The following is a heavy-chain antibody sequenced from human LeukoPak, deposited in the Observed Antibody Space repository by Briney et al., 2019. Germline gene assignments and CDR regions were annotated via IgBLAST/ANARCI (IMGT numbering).Heavy chain of an antibody. CDR1: GFTFTDYS. CDR3: ARERGGSYSFDY. CDR2: ISSSGSTI. D-gene: IGHD1-26*01. Sequence: PGGSLRLSCAASGFTFTDYSMSWVRQAPGKGLEWVSYISSSGSTIYYADSVKGRFTISRDNAKNSLYLQMNSLRAEDTAVYYCARERGGSYSFDYWGQGTLVTVSS. V-gene: IGHV3-11*04. J-gene: IGHJ4*02.